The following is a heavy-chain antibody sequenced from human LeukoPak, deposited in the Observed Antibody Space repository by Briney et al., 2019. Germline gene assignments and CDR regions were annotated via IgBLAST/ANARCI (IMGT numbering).Heavy chain of an antibody. J-gene: IGHJ4*02. D-gene: IGHD5-24*01. CDR3: AKEGRSLQTY. CDR1: GFMFSSNW. CDR2: IKEDGTET. Sequence: GGSLRLSCAASGFMFSSNWMSWVRLAPGKGLEWVANIKEDGTETYYVDSVKGRFTISRDNAKNSVYLQMNSLSVEDTAVYYCAKEGRSLQTYWGQGTLVTVSS. V-gene: IGHV3-7*03.